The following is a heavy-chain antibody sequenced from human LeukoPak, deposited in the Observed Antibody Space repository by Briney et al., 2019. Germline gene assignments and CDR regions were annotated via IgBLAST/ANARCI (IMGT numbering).Heavy chain of an antibody. Sequence: GGSLRLSCAASGFTFSRYSMTWVRQAPGKGLEWVSSFTSMSRTIYYADSVKGRFTISRDNAKNSLYLQMNSLRAEDTAVYYCARVNLGYCSGGSCRHVDYWGQGTLVTVSS. V-gene: IGHV3-21*04. CDR1: GFTFSRYS. CDR3: ARVNLGYCSGGSCRHVDY. CDR2: FTSMSRTI. J-gene: IGHJ4*02. D-gene: IGHD2-15*01.